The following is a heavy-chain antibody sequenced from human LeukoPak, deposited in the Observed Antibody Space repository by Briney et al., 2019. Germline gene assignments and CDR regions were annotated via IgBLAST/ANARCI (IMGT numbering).Heavy chain of an antibody. J-gene: IGHJ4*02. Sequence: GGSLRLSCAASGFVFSSYAMTWVRQTPGKGLEWVSDTSGGGGSTYYADSVKGRFTISRDNSKDTLYLQLNSLRAEDTAVYYCAKDSLRPDYWGQGTLVTVSS. V-gene: IGHV3-23*01. CDR1: GFVFSSYA. D-gene: IGHD3-16*01. CDR2: TSGGGGST. CDR3: AKDSLRPDY.